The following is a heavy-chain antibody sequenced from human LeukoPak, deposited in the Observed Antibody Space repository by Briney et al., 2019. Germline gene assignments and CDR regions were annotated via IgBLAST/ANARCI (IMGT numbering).Heavy chain of an antibody. Sequence: GGSLRLSCAASGFTFSSYAMSWVRQAPGKGLEWVSAISGSGGSTYYADSVKGRFTIPRDNSKNTLYLQMNSLRAEDTAVYYCAKVDIVATISAAFDYWGQGTLVTVSS. J-gene: IGHJ4*02. CDR2: ISGSGGST. V-gene: IGHV3-23*01. CDR1: GFTFSSYA. CDR3: AKVDIVATISAAFDY. D-gene: IGHD5-12*01.